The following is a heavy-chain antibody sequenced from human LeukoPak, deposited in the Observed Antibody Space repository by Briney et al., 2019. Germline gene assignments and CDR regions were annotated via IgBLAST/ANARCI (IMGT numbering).Heavy chain of an antibody. Sequence: GGSLRLSCAASGFTFNNYVMSWVRQAPGKGLEWVSGIDYSGGNTNYADSVLGRFTVSRDNSKNTLYLQMNSLRAEDTAVYYCAKDAKYYDSSGYYKLAEYFQHWGQGTLVTVSS. CDR2: IDYSGGNT. J-gene: IGHJ1*01. D-gene: IGHD3-22*01. V-gene: IGHV3-23*01. CDR1: GFTFNNYV. CDR3: AKDAKYYDSSGYYKLAEYFQH.